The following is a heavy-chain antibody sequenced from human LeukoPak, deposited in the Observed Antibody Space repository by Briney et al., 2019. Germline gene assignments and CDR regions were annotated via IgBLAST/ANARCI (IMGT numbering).Heavy chain of an antibody. CDR3: ARGTGYSSSWYNY. Sequence: SETLSLTCAVSGYSISSGYYWGWIRQPPGQTLEWIGSICHTGSTYYNPSLKSRVTISVDTSKNQFSLKLSSVTAADTAVYYCARGTGYSSSWYNYWGQGTLVTVSS. D-gene: IGHD6-13*01. CDR2: ICHTGST. J-gene: IGHJ4*02. V-gene: IGHV4-38-2*01. CDR1: GYSISSGYY.